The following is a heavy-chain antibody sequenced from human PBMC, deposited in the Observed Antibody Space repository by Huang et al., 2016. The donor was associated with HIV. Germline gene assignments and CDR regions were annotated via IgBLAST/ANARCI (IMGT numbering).Heavy chain of an antibody. CDR2: MNSDGSSS. CDR3: VRDPRIQSWLNYFDY. J-gene: IGHJ4*02. Sequence: EVQLVESGGGLVQPGGSLRLSCAASGFTFSSYWLHWVRPAPGKGVVWVSRMNSDGSSSGYADSVNGRFTISRDNAKNTLYLQMNSLRAEDTAVYYCVRDPRIQSWLNYFDYWGQGTLVSVSS. D-gene: IGHD3-22*01. V-gene: IGHV3-74*01. CDR1: GFTFSSYW.